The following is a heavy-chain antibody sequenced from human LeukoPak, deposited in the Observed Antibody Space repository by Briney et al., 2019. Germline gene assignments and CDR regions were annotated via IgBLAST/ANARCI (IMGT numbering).Heavy chain of an antibody. D-gene: IGHD6-13*01. CDR1: GYTFTRYY. V-gene: IGHV1-2*02. CDR2: INPNSGGT. J-gene: IGHJ4*02. Sequence: ASVKVSCKASGYTFTRYYMHWVRQAPGQGLEWMGWINPNSGGTKYAQKFQGRVTMTRDTSISTAYMELSRLRSDDTAVYYCARTGYSSSYRFTGDYWGQGTLVTVSS. CDR3: ARTGYSSSYRFTGDY.